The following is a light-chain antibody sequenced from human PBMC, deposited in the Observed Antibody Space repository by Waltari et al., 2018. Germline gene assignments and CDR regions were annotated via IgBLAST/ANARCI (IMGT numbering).Light chain of an antibody. CDR2: RNN. V-gene: IGLV1-47*01. CDR1: SPQIGSNS. CDR3: AAWDDSLSGHMV. J-gene: IGLJ2*01. Sequence: QSILTQPTSASGTPGQRVTISCSGSSPQIGSNSVSWYQEVPGTAPKLLIYRNNQRPSGVPDRFSGSKSGTSASLAISGLRSEDEAHYYCAAWDDSLSGHMVFGGGTKLTVL.